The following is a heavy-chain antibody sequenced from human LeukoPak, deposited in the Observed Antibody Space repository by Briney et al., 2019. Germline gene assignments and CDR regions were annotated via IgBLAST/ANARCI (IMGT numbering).Heavy chain of an antibody. Sequence: PSETLSLTCTVSGGSISSYYWSWIRQPPGKGLEWIGYIYYSGSTNYNPSLKSRVTISVDTSKNQFSLKLSSVTAADTAVYYCARQKGPHYDILTGYYPGGVYFDYWGQGTLVTVSS. V-gene: IGHV4-59*08. D-gene: IGHD3-9*01. CDR2: IYYSGST. CDR1: GGSISSYY. CDR3: ARQKGPHYDILTGYYPGGVYFDY. J-gene: IGHJ4*02.